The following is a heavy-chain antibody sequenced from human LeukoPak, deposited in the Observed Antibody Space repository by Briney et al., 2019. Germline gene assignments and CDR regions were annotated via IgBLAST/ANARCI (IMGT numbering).Heavy chain of an antibody. CDR2: ISGSGGST. D-gene: IGHD3-22*01. J-gene: IGHJ1*01. CDR1: GFTFSSYA. V-gene: IGHV3-23*01. CDR3: AKDAEAPDYYDSSGYLAEYYQH. Sequence: GGSLRLSCAASGFTFSSYAMSWVRQAPGKGLEWVSAISGSGGSTYYADSVKGRFTISRDNSKNTLYLQMNSLRAEDTAVYYCAKDAEAPDYYDSSGYLAEYYQHWGQGTLVTVSS.